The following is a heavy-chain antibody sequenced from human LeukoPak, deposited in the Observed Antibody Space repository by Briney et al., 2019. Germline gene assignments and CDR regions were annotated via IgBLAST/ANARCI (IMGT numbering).Heavy chain of an antibody. CDR2: ISGSGGST. V-gene: IGHV3-23*01. CDR1: GFTFSSYA. Sequence: PGASLRLSCAASGFTFSSYAMSWVRQAPGKGLEWVSAISGSGGSTYYADSVKGRFTISRDNSKNTLYLQMNSLRAEDTAVYYCAKQMAMIVGYGMDVWGQGTTVTVS. J-gene: IGHJ6*02. CDR3: AKQMAMIVGYGMDV. D-gene: IGHD3-22*01.